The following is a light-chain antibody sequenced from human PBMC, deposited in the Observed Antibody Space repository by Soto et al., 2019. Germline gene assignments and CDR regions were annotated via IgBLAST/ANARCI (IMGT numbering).Light chain of an antibody. CDR3: QQYNSYAPWT. V-gene: IGKV1-5*03. CDR2: KAS. Sequence: DIQMTQSPSTLSASVGDRVTITCRASQSISSWLAWYQQKPGKAPKLLIYKASSLESGVPSRFSGNGSGTEFTLNISSLQPDDFATYYDQQYNSYAPWTFGQGTKVEIK. J-gene: IGKJ1*01. CDR1: QSISSW.